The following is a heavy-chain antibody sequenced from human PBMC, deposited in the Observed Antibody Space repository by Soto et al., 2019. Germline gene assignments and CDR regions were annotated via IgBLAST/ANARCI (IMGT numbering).Heavy chain of an antibody. D-gene: IGHD1-26*01. Sequence: GGSLRLSCAASGFTFSSYWMSWVRQAPGKGLEWVANIKQDGSEKYYVDSVKGRFTISRDNAKNSLYLQMNSLRAEDTAVYYCARDGRGDYYYYGMDVWGQGTTVTVSS. CDR1: GFTFSSYW. CDR2: IKQDGSEK. J-gene: IGHJ6*02. CDR3: ARDGRGDYYYYGMDV. V-gene: IGHV3-7*01.